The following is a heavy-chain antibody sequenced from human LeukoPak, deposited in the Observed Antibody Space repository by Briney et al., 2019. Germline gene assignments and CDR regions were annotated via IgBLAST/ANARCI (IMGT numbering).Heavy chain of an antibody. CDR3: AKDPSPMRGVGATN. Sequence: PGGSLRLSCAASGFTFSSYGMHWVRQAPGKGLEWVAVIWYDGSNKYYADSVKGRFTISRDNSKNTLYLQMNSLSAEDTAVYYCAKDPSPMRGVGATNWGQGTLVTVSS. CDR2: IWYDGSNK. J-gene: IGHJ4*02. V-gene: IGHV3-33*06. D-gene: IGHD1-26*01. CDR1: GFTFSSYG.